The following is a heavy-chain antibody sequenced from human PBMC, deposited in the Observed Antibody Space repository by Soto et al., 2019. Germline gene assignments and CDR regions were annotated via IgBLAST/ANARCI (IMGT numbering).Heavy chain of an antibody. Sequence: GGSLRLSCAASGFTFSSYSMNWVRQAPGKGLEWVSYISSSSSTIYYADSVKGRFTISRDNAKNSLYLQMNSLRAEDTAVYYCAKDRLELHAYYYMDVWGKGTTVTVSS. CDR1: GFTFSSYS. D-gene: IGHD1-7*01. CDR3: AKDRLELHAYYYMDV. J-gene: IGHJ6*03. CDR2: ISSSSSTI. V-gene: IGHV3-48*01.